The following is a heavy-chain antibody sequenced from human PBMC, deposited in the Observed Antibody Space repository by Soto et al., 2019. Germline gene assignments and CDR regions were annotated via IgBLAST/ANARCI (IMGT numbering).Heavy chain of an antibody. Sequence: QVQMVLSGAEVKKPRSSVKVSCKASGGTFSRYAISWVRQAPGQGHEWMGGIIPIFGTANCAQKFQGRVTITADESTSTADMELSSLRSEDTAVYYCARPTPGSSSWRYGMDVWGQGTTVTVSS. D-gene: IGHD6-13*01. V-gene: IGHV1-69*12. CDR3: ARPTPGSSSWRYGMDV. CDR2: IIPIFGTA. CDR1: GGTFSRYA. J-gene: IGHJ6*02.